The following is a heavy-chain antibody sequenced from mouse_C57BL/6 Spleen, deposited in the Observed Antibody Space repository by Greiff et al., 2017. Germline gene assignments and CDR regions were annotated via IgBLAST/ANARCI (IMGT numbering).Heavy chain of an antibody. J-gene: IGHJ4*01. CDR3: ARRNPYYGSAMDY. V-gene: IGHV1-54*01. D-gene: IGHD1-1*01. Sequence: VQLQESGAELVRPGTSVKVSCKASGYAFTNYLIEWVKQRPGQGLEWIGVINPGSGGTNYNEKFKGKATLTADKSSSTAYMQLSSLTSEDSAVYFCARRNPYYGSAMDYWGQGTSVTVSS. CDR2: INPGSGGT. CDR1: GYAFTNYL.